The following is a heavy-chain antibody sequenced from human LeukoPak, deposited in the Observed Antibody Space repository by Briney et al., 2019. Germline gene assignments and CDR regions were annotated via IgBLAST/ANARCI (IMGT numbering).Heavy chain of an antibody. CDR2: IYYSGST. V-gene: IGHV4-39*01. CDR3: ARLKLQTYYDSSGYYYVVLLKAGIYAFDI. CDR1: GGSISSSSYY. J-gene: IGHJ3*02. D-gene: IGHD3-22*01. Sequence: PSETLSLTCNVSGGSISSSSYYWDWIRQPPGKGLDWIGSIYYSGSTYYNPSLKSRVTISVDTSKNQFSLKLSSVTAADTAVYYCARLKLQTYYDSSGYYYVVLLKAGIYAFDIWGQGTMVTVSS.